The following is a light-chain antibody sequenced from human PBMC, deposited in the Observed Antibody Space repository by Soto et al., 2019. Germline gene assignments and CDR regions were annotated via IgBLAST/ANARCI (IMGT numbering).Light chain of an antibody. CDR1: QSVSSIY. J-gene: IGKJ4*01. V-gene: IGKV3-20*01. CDR3: QKYNSGPLT. CDR2: DAS. Sequence: EIVLTQSPGTLSLSPGERCPLCWMAMQSVSSIYLAWYQQKPGQAPRLLIYDASNRATGITARFSGSGSGTDFTINISSLQTEDVAIYYCQKYNSGPLTFGGGTQVEIK.